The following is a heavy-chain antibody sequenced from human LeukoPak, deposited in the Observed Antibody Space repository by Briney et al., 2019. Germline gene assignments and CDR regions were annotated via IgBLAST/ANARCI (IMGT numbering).Heavy chain of an antibody. CDR1: GYTFTSYY. CDR2: INPSGGST. V-gene: IGHV1-46*01. Sequence: ASVKVSCKASGYTFTSYYMHWVRQAPGQGLEWMGIINPSGGSTSYAQKFQGRVTMTEDTSTDTAYMELSSLRFEDTAVYFCATGGARYNWFDPWGQGTLVTVSA. D-gene: IGHD1-26*01. J-gene: IGHJ5*02. CDR3: ATGGARYNWFDP.